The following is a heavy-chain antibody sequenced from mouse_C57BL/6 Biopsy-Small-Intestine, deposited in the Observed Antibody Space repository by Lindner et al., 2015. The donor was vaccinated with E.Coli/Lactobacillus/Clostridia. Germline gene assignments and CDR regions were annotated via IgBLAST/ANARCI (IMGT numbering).Heavy chain of an antibody. Sequence: SVKVSCKASGGSFINYDISWVRQAPGQGLEWMGGINPLFGTTNYAQKFQGRVTITADESTSTAYMELSSLRSEDTAVYYCTRGITLYSASGVDHWGQGTLVTVSS. CDR2: INPLFGTT. CDR1: GGSFINYD. J-gene: IGHJ4*01. D-gene: IGHD3-1*01. CDR3: TRGITLYSASGVDH. V-gene: IGHV1-81*01.